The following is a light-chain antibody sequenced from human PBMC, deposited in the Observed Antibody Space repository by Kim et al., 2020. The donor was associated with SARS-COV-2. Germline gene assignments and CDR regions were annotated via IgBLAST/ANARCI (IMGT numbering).Light chain of an antibody. Sequence: LSPGERATLSCRASQSVSSDYLAWYQQKPGQGPRLLIYGASSRATDIPDRFSGSGSGTDFTLTINRLEPEDFAVYYCQQYGSPLYTFGQGTKLEI. CDR2: GAS. CDR1: QSVSSDY. J-gene: IGKJ2*01. CDR3: QQYGSPLYT. V-gene: IGKV3-20*01.